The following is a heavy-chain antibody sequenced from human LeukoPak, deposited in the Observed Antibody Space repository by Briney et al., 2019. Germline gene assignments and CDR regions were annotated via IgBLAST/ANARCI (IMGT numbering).Heavy chain of an antibody. D-gene: IGHD3-16*02. CDR2: TSAAASST. J-gene: IGHJ4*02. CDR3: AKCVLPIAGPSPNIVRYFDS. V-gene: IGHV3-23*01. CDR1: GFTFSSYA. Sequence: PGGSLRLFCAASGFTFSSYALTRVRQAAGKGLEWVSTTSAAASSTYYAVSVKGRITISRDNAKNTLYLQMNSQTAEHTAIYYCAKCVLPIAGPSPNIVRYFDSWGQGTLVTVSS.